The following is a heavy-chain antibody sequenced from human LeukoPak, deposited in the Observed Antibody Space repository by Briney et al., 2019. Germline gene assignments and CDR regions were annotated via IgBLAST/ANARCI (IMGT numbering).Heavy chain of an antibody. CDR1: GFTFSSYA. D-gene: IGHD3-10*01. CDR2: ISGSGGST. Sequence: GGSLRLSCAASGFTFSSYAMSWVRQAPGKGLEWVSAISGSGGSTYYADSVKGRFTISRDNSKNTLYLQMNSLRAEDTAVYYCAQCPYYYGSGSCDPPDYWGQGTLVTVSS. J-gene: IGHJ4*02. V-gene: IGHV3-23*01. CDR3: AQCPYYYGSGSCDPPDY.